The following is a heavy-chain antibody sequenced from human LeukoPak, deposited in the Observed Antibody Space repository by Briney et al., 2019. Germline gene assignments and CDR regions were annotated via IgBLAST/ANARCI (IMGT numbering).Heavy chain of an antibody. V-gene: IGHV3-23*01. J-gene: IGHJ4*02. CDR1: GFTFSSYG. CDR2: ISGSGGSA. Sequence: PGGSLRLSCAASGFTFSSYGMSWVRQAPGKGLEWVSAISGSGGSAYYADSVKGRFTISRDNSKNTLYLQMNSLRAEDTAVYYCAKERSRGGDCLDYWGQGTLVTVSS. CDR3: AKERSRGGDCLDY. D-gene: IGHD2-21*02.